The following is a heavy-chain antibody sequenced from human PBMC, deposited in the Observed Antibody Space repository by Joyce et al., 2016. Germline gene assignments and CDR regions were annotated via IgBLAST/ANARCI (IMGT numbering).Heavy chain of an antibody. CDR2: IIPMLNMT. CDR1: GGSFNKYT. CDR3: AGTFNYPHHDGMDV. Sequence: QVHLVQSGAEVKKSGSSVKVSCKASGGSFNKYTVSWVRQAPGQGLAWMGRIIPMLNMTNYAQEFQGGVTITADKSTTTAYMQLTGLRSDDTAVYFCAGTFNYPHHDGMDVWGQGTTVTVSS. D-gene: IGHD5-24*01. J-gene: IGHJ6*02. V-gene: IGHV1-69*02.